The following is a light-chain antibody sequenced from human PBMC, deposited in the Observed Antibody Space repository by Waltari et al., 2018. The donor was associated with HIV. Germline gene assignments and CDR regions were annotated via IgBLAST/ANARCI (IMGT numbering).Light chain of an antibody. CDR3: QSYDDTVL. V-gene: IGLV6-57*01. J-gene: IGLJ2*01. Sequence: NFMLTQPRSVSESPGKTVTIPCTRSRGRIASNYVQWYQQRPGSSPTAVIFEHNKRPSGVPERLSGSIDRSSNAASLTISGLRTEDEADYYCQSYDDTVLFGGGTKLTVL. CDR2: EHN. CDR1: RGRIASNY.